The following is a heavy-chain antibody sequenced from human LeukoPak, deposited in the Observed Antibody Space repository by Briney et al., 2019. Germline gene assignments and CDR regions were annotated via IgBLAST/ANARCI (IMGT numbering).Heavy chain of an antibody. V-gene: IGHV3-7*01. D-gene: IGHD6-13*01. Sequence: GGSLRLSCAASGFTFSSYLMSWVRQAPGKGLEWVANIKQDGSEKYYVDSVKGRFTISRDNAKNSLYLQMNSLRAEDTAVYYCARCPIAAAGEYFDYWGQGTLVTVSS. CDR3: ARCPIAAAGEYFDY. CDR2: IKQDGSEK. J-gene: IGHJ4*02. CDR1: GFTFSSYL.